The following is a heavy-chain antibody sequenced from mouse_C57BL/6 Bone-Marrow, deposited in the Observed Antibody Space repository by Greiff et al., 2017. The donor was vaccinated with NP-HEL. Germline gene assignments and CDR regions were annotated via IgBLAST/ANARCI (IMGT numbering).Heavy chain of an antibody. Sequence: VQLKESGGDLVKPGGSLKLSCAASGFTFSSYGMSWVRQTPDKRLAWVATISSGGSYTYYPDSVKGRFTISRDNAKNTLYLQMSSLKSEDTAMYYCARHPLPTPFAYWGQGTLVTVSA. V-gene: IGHV5-6*01. J-gene: IGHJ3*01. CDR2: ISSGGSYT. D-gene: IGHD2-10*01. CDR3: ARHPLPTPFAY. CDR1: GFTFSSYG.